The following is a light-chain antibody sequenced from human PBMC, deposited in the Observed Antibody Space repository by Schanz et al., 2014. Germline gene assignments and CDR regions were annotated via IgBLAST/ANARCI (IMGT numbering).Light chain of an antibody. J-gene: IGLJ3*02. CDR3: CSYAGRPWV. V-gene: IGLV2-23*01. CDR2: EGS. Sequence: QSALTQPASVSGSPGQSITISCTGTSSDVGSYNLVSWYQHHPGKAPKLMIYEGSKRPSGVSNRFSGSGSGNTASLTISGLQAEDEADYCCCSYAGRPWVFGGGTKLTVL. CDR1: SSDVGSYNL.